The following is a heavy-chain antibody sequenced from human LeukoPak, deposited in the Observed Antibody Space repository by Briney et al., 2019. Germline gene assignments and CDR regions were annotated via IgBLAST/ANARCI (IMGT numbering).Heavy chain of an antibody. J-gene: IGHJ4*02. D-gene: IGHD6-19*01. Sequence: ASVKVSCKASGYTFTSYGISWVRQAPGQGLEWMGWISAYNGNTNYAQKLQGRVTVTTDTSTSTAYMELRSLRSDDTAVYYCARAVYSSGWYYFDYWGQGTLVTVSS. CDR1: GYTFTSYG. CDR2: ISAYNGNT. CDR3: ARAVYSSGWYYFDY. V-gene: IGHV1-18*01.